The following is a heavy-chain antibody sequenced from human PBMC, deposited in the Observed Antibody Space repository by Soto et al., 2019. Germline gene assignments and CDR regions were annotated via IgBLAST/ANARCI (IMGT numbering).Heavy chain of an antibody. CDR2: FNPNSGGT. CDR1: GYIFTGYY. V-gene: IGHV1-2*02. J-gene: IGHJ5*02. D-gene: IGHD3-22*01. Sequence: QVQLVQSGAEVKKPGASVKVSCKASGYIFTGYYMHWLRQAPGQGLEWMGWFNPNSGGTKYAQKFQSRVTMTNDTSINTAYMELSGLISDDTAVYSCARGDFDSSANYYAGWFDPWGQGTLVTVSS. CDR3: ARGDFDSSANYYAGWFDP.